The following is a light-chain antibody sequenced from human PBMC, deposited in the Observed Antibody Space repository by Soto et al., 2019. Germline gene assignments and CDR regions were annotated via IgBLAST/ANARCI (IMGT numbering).Light chain of an antibody. V-gene: IGKV3D-15*01. CDR3: QQYNNWPLT. J-gene: IGKJ4*01. CDR1: QSLSSN. CDR2: GAS. Sequence: EIVLTQSPGILSLSPVERASLSCGASQSLSSNFLAWYQQKPGQAPRLLIYGASSRATGIPDRFSGSGSGTDFTLTISSLLSEDFAVYSCQQYNNWPLTFGGGTKVDIK.